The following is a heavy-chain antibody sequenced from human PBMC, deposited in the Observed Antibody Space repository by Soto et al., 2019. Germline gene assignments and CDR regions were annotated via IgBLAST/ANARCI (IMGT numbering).Heavy chain of an antibody. CDR2: IIPIFGTA. D-gene: IGHD6-13*01. J-gene: IGHJ1*01. Sequence: WASVKVSCKASGGTFSSYAISWVRQAPGQGLEWMGGIIPIFGTANYAQKFQGRVTITADESTSTAYMELSSLRSEDTAVYYCARADIAAAGTGDFQHWGQGTLVTVSS. CDR1: GGTFSSYA. V-gene: IGHV1-69*13. CDR3: ARADIAAAGTGDFQH.